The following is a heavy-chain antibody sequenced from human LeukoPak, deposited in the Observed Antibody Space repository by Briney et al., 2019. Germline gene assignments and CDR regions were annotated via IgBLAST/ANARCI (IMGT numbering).Heavy chain of an antibody. D-gene: IGHD3-22*01. V-gene: IGHV3-30*03. J-gene: IGHJ6*02. CDR1: GIPLSSYG. CDR3: ARDDYYDSSGYPPDYYYYGMDV. Sequence: GRSLRLSCGASGIPLSSYGLQWVPQAPGKGLEWVTRLAYDGINKYYADSVKGRFTISRDNSKNTLYLQMNSLRAEDTAVYYCARDDYYDSSGYPPDYYYYGMDVWGQGTTVTVSS. CDR2: LAYDGINK.